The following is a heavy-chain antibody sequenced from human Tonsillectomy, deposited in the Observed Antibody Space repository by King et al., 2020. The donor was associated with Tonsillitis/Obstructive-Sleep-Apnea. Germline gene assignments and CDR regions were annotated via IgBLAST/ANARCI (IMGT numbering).Heavy chain of an antibody. CDR2: IYYSGST. CDR3: ARDLPNYDILTGSHRGEYFDY. J-gene: IGHJ4*02. V-gene: IGHV4-39*07. Sequence: LPMQESGPGLVKPSETLSLTCTVSGGSISSSSYYWGWIRQPPGKGLEWIGSIYYSGSTYYKPSLKSRVTISVDTSKNQFSLKLSSVTAADTAVYYCARDLPNYDILTGSHRGEYFDYWGQGTLVTVSS. D-gene: IGHD3-9*01. CDR1: GGSISSSSYY.